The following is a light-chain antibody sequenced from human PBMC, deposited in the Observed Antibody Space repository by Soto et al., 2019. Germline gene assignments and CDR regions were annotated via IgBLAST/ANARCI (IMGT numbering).Light chain of an antibody. J-gene: IGKJ1*01. Sequence: DIQMTQYPSTLSASVGDRFTITCRSSQSVDTWLAWYQQKPGKAPNVLIYKLSSLESGVPSRFSGSGSGTEFTLTITSLQPDDFATYYCQRYDSYSRTFGQGTQV. CDR3: QRYDSYSRT. CDR1: QSVDTW. CDR2: KLS. V-gene: IGKV1-5*03.